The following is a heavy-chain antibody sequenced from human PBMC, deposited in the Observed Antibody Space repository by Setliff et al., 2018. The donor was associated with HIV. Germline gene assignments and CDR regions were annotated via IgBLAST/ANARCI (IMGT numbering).Heavy chain of an antibody. J-gene: IGHJ6*03. CDR3: ARNPQPTGTPDYYYYYYMDV. D-gene: IGHD1-1*01. V-gene: IGHV1-69*06. CDR2: IIPIFGTA. CDR1: GGAFSSYA. Sequence: SVKVSCKASGGAFSSYAISWVRQAPGRGLEWMGRIIPIFGTANYAQKFQGRVTITADKSTSTAYMELSSLRSEDTAVYYCARNPQPTGTPDYYYYYYMDVWGKGTTVTVSS.